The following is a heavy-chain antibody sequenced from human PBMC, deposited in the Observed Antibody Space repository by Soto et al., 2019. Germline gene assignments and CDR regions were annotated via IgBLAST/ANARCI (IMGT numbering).Heavy chain of an antibody. V-gene: IGHV1-2*02. CDR2: MNPNSGDT. D-gene: IGHD5-12*01. CDR1: GYGFSDYY. CDR3: ARESGGATATLDYYYFYMDV. Sequence: QVQLVQSGAEVKKPGASVTVSCKASGYGFSDYYLHWVRQAPGQGPEWMGWMNPNSGDTKYAQKFKGRVTMTRDTSVRTAFMELNWLKSDDTAVYYCARESGGATATLDYYYFYMDVWGIGTTVTVSS. J-gene: IGHJ6*03.